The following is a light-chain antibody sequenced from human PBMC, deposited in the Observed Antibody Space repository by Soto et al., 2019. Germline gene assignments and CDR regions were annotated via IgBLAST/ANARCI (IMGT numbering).Light chain of an antibody. V-gene: IGKV3-15*01. Sequence: EIVMTQSPATLSVSPGERATLSCRASQSVSSNLAWYQQKPGQAPRLLIFAASTRATGIPARFSGSGSGTGFPLTISRLQSDDFAGYYCQQYSHWPLTFGRGTKLEI. CDR1: QSVSSN. CDR2: AAS. CDR3: QQYSHWPLT. J-gene: IGKJ2*01.